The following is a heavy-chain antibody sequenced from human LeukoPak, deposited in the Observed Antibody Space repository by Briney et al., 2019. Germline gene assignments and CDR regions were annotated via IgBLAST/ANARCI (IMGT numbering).Heavy chain of an antibody. D-gene: IGHD1-26*01. Sequence: SETLSLTCTVSGGSISPYYWSWIRQPPGKGLEWIGYIYYSGSTNYNPSLKSRVTISVDTSKNQFSLKLSSVTAADTAVYYCARDRWELLLDYWGQGTLVTVSS. CDR1: GGSISPYY. CDR2: IYYSGST. V-gene: IGHV4-59*01. J-gene: IGHJ4*02. CDR3: ARDRWELLLDY.